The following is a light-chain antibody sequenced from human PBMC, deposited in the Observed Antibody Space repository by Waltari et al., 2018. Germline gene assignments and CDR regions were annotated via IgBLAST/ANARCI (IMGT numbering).Light chain of an antibody. V-gene: IGLV1-51*01. CDR1: SSNIGNNY. CDR3: GTWDSSLSAGV. J-gene: IGLJ3*02. CDR2: DVN. Sequence: QSVLTQPPSVSAAPGQKVTISCSGSSSNIGNNYVSWDQQPPGTAPQFLIYDVNRRPSGVPSGFSGAKSGTSATLGITGLQTGDEADYYGGTWDSSLSAGVFGGGTKVTVL.